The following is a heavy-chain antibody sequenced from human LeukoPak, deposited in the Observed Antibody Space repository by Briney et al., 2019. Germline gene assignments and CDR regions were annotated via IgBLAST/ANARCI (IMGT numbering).Heavy chain of an antibody. V-gene: IGHV3-30*18. J-gene: IGHJ4*02. CDR1: GFTFSNYD. D-gene: IGHD2-21*02. CDR2: ILFDGNAK. Sequence: GSLRLSCVASGFTFSNYDMHWVRQAPGKGLQWVAFILFDGNAKYYADSVKGRFTISRDNSKNTLYLQMNSLRVEDTAWYYCAKAGDERELDYWGQGTLVTVSS. CDR3: AKAGDERELDY.